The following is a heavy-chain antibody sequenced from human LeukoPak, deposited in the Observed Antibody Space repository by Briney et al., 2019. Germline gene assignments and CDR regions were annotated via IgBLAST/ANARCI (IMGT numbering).Heavy chain of an antibody. Sequence: ASVKVSCKASGYTFTSYGVSWVRQAPGQGLKWMGWISAHNGNTNYAQKLQGRVTMTTDTSTSTAYMELRSLRSDDTAVYYCARGDYGSGSYRYFDYWGQGTLVTVSS. CDR1: GYTFTSYG. CDR3: ARGDYGSGSYRYFDY. CDR2: ISAHNGNT. V-gene: IGHV1-18*01. D-gene: IGHD3-10*01. J-gene: IGHJ4*02.